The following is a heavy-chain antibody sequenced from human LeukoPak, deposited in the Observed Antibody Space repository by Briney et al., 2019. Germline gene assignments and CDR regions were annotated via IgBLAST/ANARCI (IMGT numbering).Heavy chain of an antibody. CDR3: ANDFDY. J-gene: IGHJ4*02. CDR1: GFTFSSYA. Sequence: HPGGSLRLSCAASGFTFSSYAMSWVRQAPGKGLEWVSLISNSGDRTYYADSVKGRFTISRDNSKNTLYLQMNSVRAEDTALYYCANDFDYWGQGTLVTVSS. V-gene: IGHV3-23*01. CDR2: ISNSGDRT.